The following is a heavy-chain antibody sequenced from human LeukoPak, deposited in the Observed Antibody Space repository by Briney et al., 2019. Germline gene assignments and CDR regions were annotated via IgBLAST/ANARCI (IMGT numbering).Heavy chain of an antibody. CDR1: GGSFSGYY. V-gene: IGHV4-34*01. Sequence: SETLSLTCAVYGGSFSGYYWSWIRQPPGKGLEWIGEINHSGSTNYNPSLKSRVTISVDTSKNQFSLKLSSVTAADTAVYYCARHLFLRQLVRYHDAFDIWGQGTMVTVSS. J-gene: IGHJ3*02. CDR3: ARHLFLRQLVRYHDAFDI. D-gene: IGHD6-6*01. CDR2: INHSGST.